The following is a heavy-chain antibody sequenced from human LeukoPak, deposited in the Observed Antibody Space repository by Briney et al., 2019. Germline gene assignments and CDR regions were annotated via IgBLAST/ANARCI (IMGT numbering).Heavy chain of an antibody. CDR2: ISDTGNT. Sequence: GGSLRLSCAASGFTLSSYAMSWVRQAPGKGLEWVSAISDTGNTYHADSVKGRFTISRDSSKNTLFLQMNRLRPDDTAVYYCARATAGYSSGWADYWGQGTLVTVSS. J-gene: IGHJ4*02. CDR1: GFTLSSYA. V-gene: IGHV3-23*01. D-gene: IGHD6-19*01. CDR3: ARATAGYSSGWADY.